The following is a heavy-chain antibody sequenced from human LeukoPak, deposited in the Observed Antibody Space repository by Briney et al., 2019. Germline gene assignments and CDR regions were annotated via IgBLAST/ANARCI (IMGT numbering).Heavy chain of an antibody. D-gene: IGHD3-3*01. CDR3: ARDQNDYDFWSGYDHYYYYYMDV. CDR2: IYYSGTT. J-gene: IGHJ6*03. CDR1: GGSISSYY. V-gene: IGHV4-59*12. Sequence: RASETLSLTCTVSGGSISSYYWTWIRQPPGKGLEWIGYIYYSGTTYYNPSLKSRVTMSVDTSKNQFSLKLSSVTAADTAVYYCARDQNDYDFWSGYDHYYYYYMDVWGKGTTVTVSS.